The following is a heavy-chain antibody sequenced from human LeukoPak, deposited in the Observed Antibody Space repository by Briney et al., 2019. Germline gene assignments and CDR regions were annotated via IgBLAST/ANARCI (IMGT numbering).Heavy chain of an antibody. V-gene: IGHV1-69*05. CDR2: IIPIFGTA. D-gene: IGHD1-26*01. CDR3: ARSDSGSYFEFDY. CDR1: GGTFSSYA. J-gene: IGHJ4*02. Sequence: SVKVSCKASGGTFSSYAISWVRQAPGQGLEWMGGIIPIFGTANYAQKFQGRVTITTYESTSTAYMELSSLRSEDTAVYYCARSDSGSYFEFDYWGQGTLVTVSS.